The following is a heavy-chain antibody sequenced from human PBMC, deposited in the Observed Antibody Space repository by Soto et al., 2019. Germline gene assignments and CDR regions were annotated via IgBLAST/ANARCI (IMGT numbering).Heavy chain of an antibody. Sequence: LRLSCAASGFTFSDYYMSWIRQAPGKGLEWVSYISSSSSYTNYADSVKGRFTISRDNAKNSLYLQMNSLRAEDTAVYYCARTPDCTNGVCSAGFDYWGQGTLVTVSS. D-gene: IGHD2-8*01. CDR1: GFTFSDYY. V-gene: IGHV3-11*06. CDR2: ISSSSSYT. J-gene: IGHJ4*02. CDR3: ARTPDCTNGVCSAGFDY.